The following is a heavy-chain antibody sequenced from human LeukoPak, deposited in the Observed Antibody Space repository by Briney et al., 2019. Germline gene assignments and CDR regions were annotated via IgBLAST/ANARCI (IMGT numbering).Heavy chain of an antibody. Sequence: AGGSLRLSCAASGFTFSSYWMSWVRQAPGKGLEWVANIKQDGSEKYYVDSVKGRFTISRDNAKNSLYLQMNSLRVEDTAVYFCAKRGIVIRAVIIIGFHKEAYYFDYWGQGILVTVSS. D-gene: IGHD3-10*01. J-gene: IGHJ4*02. CDR1: GFTFSSYW. V-gene: IGHV3-7*03. CDR2: IKQDGSEK. CDR3: AKRGIVIRAVIIIGFHKEAYYFDY.